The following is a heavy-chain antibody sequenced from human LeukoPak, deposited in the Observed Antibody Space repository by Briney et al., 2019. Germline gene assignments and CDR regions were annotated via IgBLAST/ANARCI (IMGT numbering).Heavy chain of an antibody. Sequence: PSETLSLTCTVSGGSISSYYWSWIRQPPGKGLEWIGYIYYSGSTNYNPSLKSRVTISVDTSKNQFSLKLSSVTAADTAVYYCARLVAVWFGEFDYWGQGTLVTVSS. J-gene: IGHJ4*02. V-gene: IGHV4-59*08. CDR2: IYYSGST. D-gene: IGHD3-10*01. CDR3: ARLVAVWFGEFDY. CDR1: GGSISSYY.